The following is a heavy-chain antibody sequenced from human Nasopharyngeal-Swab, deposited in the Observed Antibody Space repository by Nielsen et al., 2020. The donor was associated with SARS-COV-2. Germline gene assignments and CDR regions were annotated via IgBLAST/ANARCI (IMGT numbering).Heavy chain of an antibody. J-gene: IGHJ4*02. V-gene: IGHV3-30*18. CDR3: AKDATYYDFWSGLFDY. CDR2: ISYDGSNK. Sequence: GGSLRLSCAASGFTFSSYGMHWVRQAPGKGLEWVAVISYDGSNKYYAGSVKGRFTISRDNSKNTLYLQMNSLRAEDTAVYYCAKDATYYDFWSGLFDYWGQGTLVTVSS. D-gene: IGHD3-3*01. CDR1: GFTFSSYG.